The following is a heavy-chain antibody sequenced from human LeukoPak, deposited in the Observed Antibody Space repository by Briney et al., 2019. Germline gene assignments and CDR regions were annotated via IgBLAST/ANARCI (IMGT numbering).Heavy chain of an antibody. CDR1: GFTFDDYA. V-gene: IGHV3-9*01. CDR2: ISWNSGSI. CDR3: AKDIVQYYDSSGYFDY. D-gene: IGHD3-22*01. Sequence: PGRSLRLSCAASGFTFDDYAMHWVRQAPGKGLEWVSGISWNSGSIGYADSVKGRFTISRDNAMNSLYLQMNSLRAEDTALYYCAKDIVQYYDSSGYFDYWGQGTLVTVSS. J-gene: IGHJ4*02.